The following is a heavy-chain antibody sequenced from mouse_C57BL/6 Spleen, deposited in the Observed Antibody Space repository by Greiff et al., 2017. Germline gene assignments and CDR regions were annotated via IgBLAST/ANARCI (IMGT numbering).Heavy chain of an antibody. CDR3: ARDERGNYDQFDY. CDR1: GFTFSSYA. V-gene: IGHV5-4*01. CDR2: ISDGGSYT. Sequence: EVHLVESGGGLVKPGGSLKLSCAASGFTFSSYAMSWVRQTPEKRLEWVATISDGGSYTYYPDNVKGRFTISRDNAKNNLYLQMSHLKSEDTAMYYCARDERGNYDQFDYWGQGTTLTVSS. D-gene: IGHD2-4*01. J-gene: IGHJ2*01.